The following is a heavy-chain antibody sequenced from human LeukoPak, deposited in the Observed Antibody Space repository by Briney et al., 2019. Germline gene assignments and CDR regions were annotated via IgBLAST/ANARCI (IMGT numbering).Heavy chain of an antibody. Sequence: SGPTLVNPTQTLTLTCTFSGFSLSTSGVGVGWFRQPPRKALEWLALIYWDDAKRYSPSLKNRLTITQDTSNKQVVLTMINMDPVDTATYYCAHTVTYSLGDAFDIWGQGTMVTVSS. D-gene: IGHD2-15*01. CDR2: IYWDDAK. V-gene: IGHV2-5*02. J-gene: IGHJ3*02. CDR1: GFSLSTSGVG. CDR3: AHTVTYSLGDAFDI.